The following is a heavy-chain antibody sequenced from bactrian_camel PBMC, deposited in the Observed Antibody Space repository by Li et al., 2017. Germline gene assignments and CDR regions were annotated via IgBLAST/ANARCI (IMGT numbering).Heavy chain of an antibody. Sequence: HAQLVESGGGSVEAGGSLKLTCTASRVTYSGYCFGWFRQAAGQGREGVATIDTSGSTSYSASVKGRFTISHDNAKNTLYLQMNSLKPEDTAMYYCAADRSRMTTMQTLGFTPRYWGQGTQVTVSS. J-gene: IGHJ4*01. V-gene: IGHV3S1*01. D-gene: IGHD3*01. CDR1: RVTYSGYC. CDR3: AADRSRMTTMQTLGFTPRY. CDR2: IDTSGST.